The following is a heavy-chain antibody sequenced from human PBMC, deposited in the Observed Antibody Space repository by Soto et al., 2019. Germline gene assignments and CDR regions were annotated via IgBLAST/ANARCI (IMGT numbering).Heavy chain of an antibody. J-gene: IGHJ4*02. CDR2: ISAYNGNT. Sequence: ASVKVSCKASGYTFTSYGISWVRQAPGQGLEWMGWISAYNGNTNYAQKLQGRVTMTEDRSTDTAYLELSSLTSEDTAVYYCATDLNYMVAGEYYLYYWGQGTAVTVSS. CDR1: GYTFTSYG. CDR3: ATDLNYMVAGEYYLYY. V-gene: IGHV1-18*01. D-gene: IGHD2-15*01.